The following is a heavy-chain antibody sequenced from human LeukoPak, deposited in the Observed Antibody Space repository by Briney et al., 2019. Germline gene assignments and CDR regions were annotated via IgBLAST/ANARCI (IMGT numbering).Heavy chain of an antibody. V-gene: IGHV4-34*01. CDR3: ARGLELGYCSGASCYIWFDP. Sequence: SETLSLTCVVSGGSFSGYYWSWIRQPPGKGLEWIGEINHGGRTNYSPSPKSRVTISVDTSKNQFSLNLSSVTAADTAVYYCARGLELGYCSGASCYIWFDPWGQGTLVTVSS. J-gene: IGHJ5*02. CDR1: GGSFSGYY. D-gene: IGHD2-2*02. CDR2: INHGGRT.